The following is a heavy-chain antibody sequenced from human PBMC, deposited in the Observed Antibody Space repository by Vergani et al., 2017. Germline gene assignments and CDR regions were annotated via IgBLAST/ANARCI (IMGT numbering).Heavy chain of an antibody. CDR1: GYTFSSYG. CDR3: AREPAVVGASKSHYFDY. V-gene: IGHV1-18*04. J-gene: IGHJ4*02. CDR2: ISAYNGNT. Sequence: QVQLVQSGAEAKKPGASVKVSCKASGYTFSSYGISWVRQAPGQGLEWMGWISAYNGNTNYAQKVQGRVTMTTDTSTSTAYMELRSLRSDDTAVYYCAREPAVVGASKSHYFDYWGQGTLVTVSS. D-gene: IGHD1-26*01.